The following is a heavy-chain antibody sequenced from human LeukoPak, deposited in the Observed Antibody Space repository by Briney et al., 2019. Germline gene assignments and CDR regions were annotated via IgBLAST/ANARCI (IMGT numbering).Heavy chain of an antibody. Sequence: SETPSLTCAVYGGXFSGFYCSWIRQPPGKGLEWIGEISHSGSSYYNPSLKSRVTISVDASRSQFSLRLSSVTAADTAIYSCARGGLDTKRGGYFDYWGQGILVTVSS. J-gene: IGHJ4*02. D-gene: IGHD5-18*01. CDR3: ARGGLDTKRGGYFDY. CDR1: GGXFSGFY. CDR2: ISHSGSS. V-gene: IGHV4-34*01.